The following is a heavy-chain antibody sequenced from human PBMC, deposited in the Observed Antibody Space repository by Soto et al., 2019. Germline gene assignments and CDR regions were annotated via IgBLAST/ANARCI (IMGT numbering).Heavy chain of an antibody. CDR3: ASDLGARFDP. Sequence: SETLSLTCAVYGGSFSGYYWSWIRQPPGKGLEWIGEINHSGSTNYNPSLKSRVTISVDTSKNQFSLKLSSVTAADTAVYYCASDLGARFDPWGQGTMVTVSS. V-gene: IGHV4-34*01. D-gene: IGHD3-16*01. CDR2: INHSGST. CDR1: GGSFSGYY. J-gene: IGHJ5*02.